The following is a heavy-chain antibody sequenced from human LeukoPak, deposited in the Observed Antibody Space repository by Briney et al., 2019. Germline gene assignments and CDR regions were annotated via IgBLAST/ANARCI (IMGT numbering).Heavy chain of an antibody. CDR2: IKQDGSEK. Sequence: PGGSLRLSCTASGFTFRSYWMSWVRQAPGKGLEWVANIKQDGSEKYYVDSVKGRFTISRDNAKNSLYLQMNSLRAEDTAVYYCARAGPYYDFDYWGQGTLVTVSS. V-gene: IGHV3-7*03. CDR3: ARAGPYYDFDY. J-gene: IGHJ4*02. CDR1: GFTFRSYW. D-gene: IGHD1-26*01.